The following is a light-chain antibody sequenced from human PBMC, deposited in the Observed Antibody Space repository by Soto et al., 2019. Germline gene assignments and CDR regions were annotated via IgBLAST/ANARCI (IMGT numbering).Light chain of an antibody. CDR1: SSDVGGYDF. CDR3: CSYAGDLAL. J-gene: IGLJ2*01. Sequence: QTALTQPRSVSGSPGQSVTISCTGTSSDVGGYDFVSWYQQHPGKAPKLMISDVSKRPSGVPDRFSGSKSGNTASLTFPGLQAEDEADYYCCSYAGDLALFGGGTKVTVL. CDR2: DVS. V-gene: IGLV2-11*01.